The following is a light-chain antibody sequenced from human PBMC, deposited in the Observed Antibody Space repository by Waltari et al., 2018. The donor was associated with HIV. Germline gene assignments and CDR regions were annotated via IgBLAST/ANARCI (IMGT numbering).Light chain of an antibody. CDR3: NSYTSSSTLSV. CDR1: SSDVGDYNY. J-gene: IGLJ1*01. CDR2: DVS. V-gene: IGLV2-14*03. Sequence: QSALTQPASVSGSPGLSITISCTGTSSDVGDYNYVSWYQQHPGKAPKLMIYDVSNRPSGVSNRFSGSKSGNTASLTISGLQAEDEADYYCNSYTSSSTLSVFGTGTKVTVL.